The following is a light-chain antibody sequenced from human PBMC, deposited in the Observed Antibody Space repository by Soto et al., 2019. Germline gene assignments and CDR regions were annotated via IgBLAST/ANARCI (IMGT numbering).Light chain of an antibody. V-gene: IGLV1-40*01. CDR3: KSYDNSLSGSNV. CDR1: SSNIGAGYD. CDR2: GNS. Sequence: QSVLTQPPSVSGAPGQRVTISCTGSSSNIGAGYDVHWYQQLPGTAPKLLIYGNSNRPSGVPDRFSGSKSGTSASLAITGLKDEDEADYYCKSYDNSLSGSNVFGTGTKLTVL. J-gene: IGLJ1*01.